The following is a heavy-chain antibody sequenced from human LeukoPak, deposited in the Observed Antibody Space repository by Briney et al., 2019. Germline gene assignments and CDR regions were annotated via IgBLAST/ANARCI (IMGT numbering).Heavy chain of an antibody. J-gene: IGHJ3*02. Sequence: ASVKVSCKASGYTFTSYGISWVRQAPGQGLEWMGWISAYNGHTNYAQKLQGRVTMTTDTSTSTAYMELRSLRSDDTAVYYCAKDIGRRFGVVIHRRGAFDIWGQGTMVTVSS. D-gene: IGHD3-3*01. CDR1: GYTFTSYG. V-gene: IGHV1-18*01. CDR3: AKDIGRRFGVVIHRRGAFDI. CDR2: ISAYNGHT.